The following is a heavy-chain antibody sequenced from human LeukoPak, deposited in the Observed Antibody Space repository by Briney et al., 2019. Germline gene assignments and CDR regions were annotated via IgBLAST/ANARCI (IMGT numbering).Heavy chain of an antibody. CDR2: IHYSGGT. V-gene: IGHV4-59*12. Sequence: SETLSLTCTVSGGSISTYYWSWIRQPPGKGLEWIGYIHYSGGTNYNPSLKSRVTILLDTSKNQFSLKLSSVTAADTAVYYCAREGGGNYFDYWGQGTLVTVSS. D-gene: IGHD3-16*01. CDR3: AREGGGNYFDY. CDR1: GGSISTYY. J-gene: IGHJ4*02.